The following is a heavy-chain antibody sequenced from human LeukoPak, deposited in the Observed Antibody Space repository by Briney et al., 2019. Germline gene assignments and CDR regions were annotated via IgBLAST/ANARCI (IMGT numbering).Heavy chain of an antibody. Sequence: PSETLSLTCTVSGGSISSGSYYWSWIRQPAGKGLEWIGRIYTSGSTNYNPSLKSRVTISVDTSKNQFSLKLSSVTAADTAVYYCAGASLYDYVWGSYPEGNDYWGQGTLVTVSS. CDR2: IYTSGST. D-gene: IGHD3-16*02. CDR1: GGSISSGSYY. V-gene: IGHV4-61*02. CDR3: AGASLYDYVWGSYPEGNDY. J-gene: IGHJ4*02.